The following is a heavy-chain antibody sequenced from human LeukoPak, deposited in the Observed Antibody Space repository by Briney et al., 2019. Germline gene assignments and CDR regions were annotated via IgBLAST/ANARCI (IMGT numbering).Heavy chain of an antibody. CDR3: AREGLLCGGDCYRDGFDI. D-gene: IGHD2-21*02. CDR2: INHSGST. V-gene: IGHV4-34*01. J-gene: IGHJ3*02. CDR1: GGSFSGYY. Sequence: PSETLSLTCAVYGGSFSGYYWSWIRQPPGKGLEWIGEINHSGSTNYNPSLKSRVTISVDTSKNQFSLKLTSVTAADTALYYCAREGLLCGGDCYRDGFDIWGQGTLVTVSS.